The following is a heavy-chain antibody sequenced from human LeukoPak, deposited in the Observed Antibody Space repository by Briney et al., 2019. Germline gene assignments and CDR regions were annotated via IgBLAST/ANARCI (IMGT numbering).Heavy chain of an antibody. CDR3: ARDRGYCGGDCYTTPDAFDI. D-gene: IGHD2-21*02. CDR2: INPSGGST. J-gene: IGHJ3*02. CDR1: GYTFTSYY. V-gene: IGHV1-46*01. Sequence: ASVKVSCKASGYTFTSYYMHWVRHAPGQGLEWMGIINPSGGSTSYAQKFQGRVTMTRDMSTSTVYMELSSLRSEDTAVYYCARDRGYCGGDCYTTPDAFDIWGQGTMVTVSS.